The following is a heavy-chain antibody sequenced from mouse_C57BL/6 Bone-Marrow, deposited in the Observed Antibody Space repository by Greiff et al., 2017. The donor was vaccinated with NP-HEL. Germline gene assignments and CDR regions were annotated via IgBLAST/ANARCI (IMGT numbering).Heavy chain of an antibody. Sequence: EVKVEESGGGLVQPGGSLKLSCAASGFTFSDYYMYWVRQTPEKRLEWVAYISNGGGSTYYPDTVKGRFTLSRDNAKNTLYLQMSRLKSEDTAMYYCARHETAQVPFAYWGQGTLSLSLQ. CDR2: ISNGGGST. CDR1: GFTFSDYY. D-gene: IGHD3-2*02. CDR3: ARHETAQVPFAY. J-gene: IGHJ3*01. V-gene: IGHV5-12*01.